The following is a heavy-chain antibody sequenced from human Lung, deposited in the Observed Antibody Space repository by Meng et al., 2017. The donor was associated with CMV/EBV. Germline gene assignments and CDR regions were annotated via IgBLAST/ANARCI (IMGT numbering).Heavy chain of an antibody. J-gene: IGHJ4*02. CDR1: GFRFSDYA. V-gene: IGHV3-30*09. CDR2: MSYDGSDR. Sequence: SLKISCAGSGFRFSDYAVHWVRQAPGKGLEWVAVMSYDGSDRYYADSVKGRFAISRDSSKTMIYLQMNSLTPEDTAVYYCARDRADETIFGVVTGFFDWWGQGTPVTVSS. CDR3: ARDRADETIFGVVTGFFDW. D-gene: IGHD3-3*01.